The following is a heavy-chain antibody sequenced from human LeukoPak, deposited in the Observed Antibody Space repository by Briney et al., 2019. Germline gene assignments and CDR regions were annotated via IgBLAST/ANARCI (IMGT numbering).Heavy chain of an antibody. CDR2: ISSSSSYI. V-gene: IGHV3-21*01. J-gene: IGHJ4*02. Sequence: GGSLRLSCAASGFTFSSYSMNWDRQAPGKGLEWVSSISSSSSYIYYADSVKGRFTISRDNAKNSLYLQMNSLRAEDTAVYYCARGSGYSYGRFYDYWGQGTLVTVSS. CDR3: ARGSGYSYGRFYDY. D-gene: IGHD5-18*01. CDR1: GFTFSSYS.